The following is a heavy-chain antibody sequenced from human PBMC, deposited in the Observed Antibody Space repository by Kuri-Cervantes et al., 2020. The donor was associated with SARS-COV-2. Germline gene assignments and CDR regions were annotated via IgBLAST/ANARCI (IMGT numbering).Heavy chain of an antibody. Sequence: GGSLRLSCAASGFTLSDYYMSWIRQAPGKGLEWVSYISSSGSTIYYADSVKGRFTISRDNAKNSLYLRMSSLRAEDTAVYYCARDLRLGKSLDYWGQGTLVTVSS. J-gene: IGHJ4*02. D-gene: IGHD7-27*01. CDR3: ARDLRLGKSLDY. CDR1: GFTLSDYY. CDR2: ISSSGSTI. V-gene: IGHV3-11*04.